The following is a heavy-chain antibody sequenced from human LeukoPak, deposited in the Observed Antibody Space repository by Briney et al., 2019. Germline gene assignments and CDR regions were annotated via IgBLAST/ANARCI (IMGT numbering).Heavy chain of an antibody. J-gene: IGHJ6*03. CDR1: GYTFTSYG. CDR2: ISDYNGNT. Sequence: ASVKVSCKASGYTFTSYGISWVRQAPGQGLEWMGWISDYNGNTNYAQKLQGRVTMTTDTSTSTAYMELRSLRSDDTAVYYCARVPIYYYYMDVWGKGTTVTVSS. V-gene: IGHV1-18*01. CDR3: ARVPIYYYYMDV.